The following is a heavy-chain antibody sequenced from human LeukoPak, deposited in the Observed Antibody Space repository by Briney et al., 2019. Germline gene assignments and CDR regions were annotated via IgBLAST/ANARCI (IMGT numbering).Heavy chain of an antibody. Sequence: SETLSLTCTVSGGSISSYYWSWLRQPPGQGLEWIGYIYYSGSTNYNPSLKSRVTISVDTSKNQFSLKLSSVTAADTAVYYCARGDGYISFDYWGQGTLVTVSS. J-gene: IGHJ4*02. CDR3: ARGDGYISFDY. CDR1: GGSISSYY. V-gene: IGHV4-59*01. D-gene: IGHD5-24*01. CDR2: IYYSGST.